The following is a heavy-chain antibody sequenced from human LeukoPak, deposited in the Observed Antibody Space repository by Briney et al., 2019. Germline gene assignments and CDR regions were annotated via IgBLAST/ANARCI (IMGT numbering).Heavy chain of an antibody. CDR2: IWYDRSNK. J-gene: IGHJ5*02. CDR1: GFTFSSYG. CDR3: AKATPGNWFDP. Sequence: PGGSLRLSCAASGFTFSSYGMHWVRQAPGKGLEWVAVIWYDRSNKYYADSVKGRFTISRDNSKNTLYLQMNSLRAEDTAVYYCAKATPGNWFDPWGQGTLVTVSS. V-gene: IGHV3-33*06.